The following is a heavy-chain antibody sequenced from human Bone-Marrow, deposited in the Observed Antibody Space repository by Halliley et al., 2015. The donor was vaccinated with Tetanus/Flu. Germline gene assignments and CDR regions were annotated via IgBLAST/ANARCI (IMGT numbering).Heavy chain of an antibody. J-gene: IGHJ5*02. V-gene: IGHV3-74*01. CDR2: VGEDRPIT. Sequence: KGRGLVGCVGEDRPITIYAGPWKGRFTISRYNAKNMVYLQMSSLGAEDAAVYYCARVGRWFDPWGQGTLVIVSS. CDR3: ARVGRWFDP. D-gene: IGHD1-26*01.